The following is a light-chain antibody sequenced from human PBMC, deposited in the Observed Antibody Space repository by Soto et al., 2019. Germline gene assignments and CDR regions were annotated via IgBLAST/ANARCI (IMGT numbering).Light chain of an antibody. CDR3: NSYSSTSFYV. J-gene: IGLJ1*01. CDR1: GSDIATFNY. V-gene: IGLV2-14*01. Sequence: QSVLAQPASMSGSPGQSITISCTGSGSDIATFNYVSWYQQYPGKAPKLLIYQVTSRASGVSHRFSGSKSGNTAALTISGLQPEDDAEYYCNSYSSTSFYVFGAGTKVAAL. CDR2: QVT.